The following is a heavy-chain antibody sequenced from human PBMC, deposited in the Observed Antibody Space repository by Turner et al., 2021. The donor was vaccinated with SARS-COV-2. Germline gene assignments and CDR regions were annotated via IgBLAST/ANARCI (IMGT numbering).Heavy chain of an antibody. Sequence: QVQLVQSGAGVKKPGASVKVPCRASGSPFTGYYMHWVRQAPGQGLEWMGWINPNSGATNYAQNFQGRVTMTRDTSISTAYMELSRLRSDDTAVYYCARGGLYYYDSSAYYGDAFDIWGQGTMVTVSS. V-gene: IGHV1-2*02. J-gene: IGHJ3*02. D-gene: IGHD3-22*01. CDR3: ARGGLYYYDSSAYYGDAFDI. CDR2: INPNSGAT. CDR1: GSPFTGYY.